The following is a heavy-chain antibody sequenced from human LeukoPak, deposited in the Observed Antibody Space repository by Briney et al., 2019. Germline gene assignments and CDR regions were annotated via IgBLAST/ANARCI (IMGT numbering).Heavy chain of an antibody. CDR2: ISGSGGST. J-gene: IGHJ4*02. D-gene: IGHD3-22*01. V-gene: IGHV3-23*01. CDR3: AKSLSMIVPHYFDY. CDR1: GFTFNNAW. Sequence: GGSLRLSCAASGFTFNNAWMSWVRQAPGKGLEWVSAISGSGGSTDYADSVKGRFTISRDNSKNTLYLQMNSLRAEDTAVYYCAKSLSMIVPHYFDYWGQGSLVTVSS.